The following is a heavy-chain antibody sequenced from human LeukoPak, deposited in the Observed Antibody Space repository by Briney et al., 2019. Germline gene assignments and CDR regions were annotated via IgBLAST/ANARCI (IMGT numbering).Heavy chain of an antibody. CDR3: AREPEDGDYLGNYYYYMDV. J-gene: IGHJ6*03. V-gene: IGHV1-46*01. Sequence: GASVKVSCKASGYTFSGYYMHWVRQAPGQGLEWMGIINPSGGSTSYAQKFQGRVTMTRDMSTSTVYMELSSLRSEDTAVYYCAREPEDGDYLGNYYYYMDVWGKGTTVTVSS. CDR1: GYTFSGYY. D-gene: IGHD4-17*01. CDR2: INPSGGST.